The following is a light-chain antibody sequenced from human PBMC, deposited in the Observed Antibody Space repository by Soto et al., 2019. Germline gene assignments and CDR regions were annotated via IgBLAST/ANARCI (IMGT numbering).Light chain of an antibody. CDR3: KQSYSSPPT. CDR2: AAS. Sequence: DIQMTQSPSSLSASVGDRVTITCRASQSISSYLNWYQQKPGKAPKVLIYAASNLQSGVPSRFSGSGSGTDFTLTISSLQPEDFATYYCKQSYSSPPTFGQGTKVEIK. CDR1: QSISSY. V-gene: IGKV1-39*01. J-gene: IGKJ1*01.